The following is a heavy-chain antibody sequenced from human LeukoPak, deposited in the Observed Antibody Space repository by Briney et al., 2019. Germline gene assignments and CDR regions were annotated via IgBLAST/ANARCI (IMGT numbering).Heavy chain of an antibody. CDR2: INPSGGST. V-gene: IGHV1-46*01. Sequence: ASVKVSCKASGYTFTSSYIHWVRQAPGQGLEWMGIINPSGGSTRYAQKVQGRVTMTRDTSTSTVYMELSSLRSEDTAVYYCARDFAPGIAAAGTDGMDVWGQGTTVTVSS. J-gene: IGHJ6*02. CDR3: ARDFAPGIAAAGTDGMDV. CDR1: GYTFTSSY. D-gene: IGHD6-13*01.